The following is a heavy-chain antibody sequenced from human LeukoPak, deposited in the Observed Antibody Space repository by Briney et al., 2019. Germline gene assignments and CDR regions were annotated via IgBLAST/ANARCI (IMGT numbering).Heavy chain of an antibody. Sequence: ASVKVSCKASGYTFTSYGISWVRQAPGQGLEWMGWISAYNGNTNYAQKLQGRVTMTRDTSISTAYMELSRLRSDDTAVYYCARVDSSSSWKNWGQGTLVTVSS. V-gene: IGHV1-18*01. J-gene: IGHJ4*02. D-gene: IGHD6-6*01. CDR1: GYTFTSYG. CDR2: ISAYNGNT. CDR3: ARVDSSSSWKN.